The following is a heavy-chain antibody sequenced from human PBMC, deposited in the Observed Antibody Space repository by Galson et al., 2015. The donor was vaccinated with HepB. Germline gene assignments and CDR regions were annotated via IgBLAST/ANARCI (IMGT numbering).Heavy chain of an antibody. CDR1: GGTFSNYA. V-gene: IGHV1-69*11. CDR2: IFPMLGTV. Sequence: SVKVSCKASGGTFSNYAISWVRQAPGQGLEWMGMIFPMLGTVNNAQKFRARVTITADESASTAYMELSSLRSEDTAVYYCARDYILDATSSYDSWGQGTLVTVSS. J-gene: IGHJ4*02. D-gene: IGHD6-6*01. CDR3: ARDYILDATSSYDS.